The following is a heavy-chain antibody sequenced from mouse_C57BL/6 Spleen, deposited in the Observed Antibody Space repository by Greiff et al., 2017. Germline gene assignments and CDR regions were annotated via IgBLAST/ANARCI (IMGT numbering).Heavy chain of an antibody. Sequence: VQLQQSGPELVKPGASVKISCKASGYSFTDYNMNWVKQSNGKSHEWIGVINPNYGTTSYNQKFKGKATLTVDQSSSTAYMQPNSLTSEDSAVYYCARSGYYGSSWYFDVWGTGTTVTVSS. CDR1: GYSFTDYN. J-gene: IGHJ1*03. D-gene: IGHD1-1*01. CDR2: INPNYGTT. V-gene: IGHV1-39*01. CDR3: ARSGYYGSSWYFDV.